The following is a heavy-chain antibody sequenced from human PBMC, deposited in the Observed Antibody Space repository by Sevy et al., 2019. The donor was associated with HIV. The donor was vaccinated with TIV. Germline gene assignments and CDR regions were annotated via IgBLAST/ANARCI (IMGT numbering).Heavy chain of an antibody. J-gene: IGHJ4*02. CDR1: GFSLSSYD. CDR2: ISSSSSTI. V-gene: IGHV3-48*02. CDR3: ARERSGRGDDLDY. Sequence: GGSLRLSCAASGFSLSSYDMNWVRQAPGKGLEWVSFISSSSSTIYYADSVKGRFTISRDNAKNSLYLQMNSLGDEDTAVYFCARERSGRGDDLDYWGQGSLVTVSS. D-gene: IGHD1-26*01.